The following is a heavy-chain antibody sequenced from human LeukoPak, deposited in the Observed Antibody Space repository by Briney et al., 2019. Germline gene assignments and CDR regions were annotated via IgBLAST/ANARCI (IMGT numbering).Heavy chain of an antibody. CDR1: GGSISSGGYY. CDR3: ARTPRSAEYFQH. D-gene: IGHD1-26*01. CDR2: IYYSGST. Sequence: SQTLSLTCTVSGGSISSGGYYWSWIRQHPGKGLEWIGYIYYSGSTYYNPSFKSRVTISVDTSKNQFSLKLSSVTAADTAVYYCARTPRSAEYFQHWGQGTLVTVSS. J-gene: IGHJ1*01. V-gene: IGHV4-31*03.